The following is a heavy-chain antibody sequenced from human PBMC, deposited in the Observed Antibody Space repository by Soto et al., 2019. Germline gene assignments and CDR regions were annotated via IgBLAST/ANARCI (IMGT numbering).Heavy chain of an antibody. CDR2: IIPILSMA. CDR3: ARGSCSGGSCFYPFDY. CDR1: GGTFSSYT. Sequence: QVQLVQSGAEVKKPGSSVKVSCKASGGTFSSYTISWVRQAPGQGLEWMGRIIPILSMANYAQKFQGRVTITADKSTSTAYMELSSLRSEDTAVYYCARGSCSGGSCFYPFDYWGQGTLVTVSS. V-gene: IGHV1-69*02. D-gene: IGHD2-15*01. J-gene: IGHJ4*02.